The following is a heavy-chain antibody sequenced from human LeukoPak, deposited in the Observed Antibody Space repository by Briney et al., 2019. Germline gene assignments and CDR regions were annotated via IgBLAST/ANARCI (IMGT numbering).Heavy chain of an antibody. CDR3: ARDIPYGLSYFDY. J-gene: IGHJ4*02. D-gene: IGHD2-2*02. CDR2: IKEDGSDA. V-gene: IGHV3-7*04. Sequence: GGSLRLSCSASGFTFRSCWMTWVGQAPGRGLELVANIKEDGSDANYVDAVKGRFTISRDNAKDSLYLQMNSVRPEDTAVYYCARDIPYGLSYFDYWGQGTLVTVSS. CDR1: GFTFRSCW.